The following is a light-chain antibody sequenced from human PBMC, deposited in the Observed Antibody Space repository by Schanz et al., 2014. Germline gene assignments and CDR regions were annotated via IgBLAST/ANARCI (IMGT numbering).Light chain of an antibody. CDR2: DVS. V-gene: IGLV2-14*01. J-gene: IGLJ3*02. CDR1: SSDVGGYNY. CDR3: SSYAGSNNVM. Sequence: QSALTQPASVSGSPGQSITISCTGTSSDVGGYNYVSWYQQHPGKAPKLMIYDVSNRPSGVSNRFSGSKSDVTASLTISGLQAEDEADYYCSSYAGSNNVMFGGGTKVTVL.